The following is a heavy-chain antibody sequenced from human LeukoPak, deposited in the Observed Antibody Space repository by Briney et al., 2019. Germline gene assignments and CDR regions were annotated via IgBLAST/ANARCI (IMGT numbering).Heavy chain of an antibody. D-gene: IGHD3-16*02. V-gene: IGHV1-24*01. CDR2: FDPEDGET. Sequence: XSXKXXGYXXTXLXMHWVRQAPGKGLEWMGGFDPEDGETIYAQKFQGRVTMTEDTSTDTAYMELSSLRSEDTAVYYCATYDYVWGSYRNTVFDYWGQGTLVTVSS. J-gene: IGHJ4*02. CDR1: GYXXTXLX. CDR3: ATYDYVWGSYRNTVFDY.